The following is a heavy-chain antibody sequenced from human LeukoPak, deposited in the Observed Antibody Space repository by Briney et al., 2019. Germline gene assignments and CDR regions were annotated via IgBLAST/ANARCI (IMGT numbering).Heavy chain of an antibody. J-gene: IGHJ3*02. CDR2: ISWNSGSI. V-gene: IGHV3-9*01. Sequence: PGGSLRLSCAASGFTFDDYAMHWVRQAPGKGLEWVSGISWNSGSIGYADSVKGRFTISRDNAKNSLYLQMNSLRAEDTALYYCAKDIIRYSSSPDAFDIWGQRTMVTVSS. CDR1: GFTFDDYA. D-gene: IGHD6-13*01. CDR3: AKDIIRYSSSPDAFDI.